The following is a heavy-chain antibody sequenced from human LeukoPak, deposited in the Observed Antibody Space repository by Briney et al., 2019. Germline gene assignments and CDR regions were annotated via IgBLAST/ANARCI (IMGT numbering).Heavy chain of an antibody. CDR3: ARLYDRLYYFDY. CDR2: IIPIFGTA. Sequence: ASVKVSCKASGGTFSSYAISWVRQAPGQGLEWMGGIIPIFGTANYAQKFQGRVTISVDTSKNQFSLKLSSVTAADTAVYYCARLYDRLYYFDYWGQGTLVTVSS. V-gene: IGHV1-69*06. D-gene: IGHD5/OR15-5a*01. J-gene: IGHJ4*02. CDR1: GGTFSSYA.